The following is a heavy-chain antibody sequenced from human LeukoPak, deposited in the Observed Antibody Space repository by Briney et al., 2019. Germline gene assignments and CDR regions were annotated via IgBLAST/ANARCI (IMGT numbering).Heavy chain of an antibody. CDR2: SGST. CDR3: ARQSERIAAAGAYFDY. Sequence: SETLSLTCTVSGYSISSAYYWGWIRQPPGKGLEWIGSGSTYYNPSLKSRVTISVDTSKNQFSLKLSSVTAADTAVYYCARQSERIAAAGAYFDYWGQGTLVTVSS. D-gene: IGHD6-13*01. CDR1: GYSISSAYY. V-gene: IGHV4-38-2*02. J-gene: IGHJ4*02.